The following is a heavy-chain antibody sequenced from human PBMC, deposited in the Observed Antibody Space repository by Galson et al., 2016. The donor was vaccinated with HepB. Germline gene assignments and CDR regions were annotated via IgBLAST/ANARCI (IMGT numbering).Heavy chain of an antibody. J-gene: IGHJ4*02. Sequence: SLRLSCAASGFTFNTYGMHWVRQAPGKGLEWVAVIWYDGSNKHYADPVKGRFTISRDNSKNTLYLQMNGLRAEDTAVYYCARGLISSGGVAATPFDYWGQGTLVTVSS. D-gene: IGHD2-15*01. CDR1: GFTFNTYG. CDR3: ARGLISSGGVAATPFDY. V-gene: IGHV3-33*01. CDR2: IWYDGSNK.